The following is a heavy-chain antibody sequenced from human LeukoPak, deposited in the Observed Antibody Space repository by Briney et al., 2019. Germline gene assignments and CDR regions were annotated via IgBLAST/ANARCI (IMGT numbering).Heavy chain of an antibody. CDR3: AREPRSGYCSGGSCYGL. J-gene: IGHJ4*02. CDR2: IYYSGST. CDR1: GGSISSSSYY. Sequence: SETLSLTCTVSGGSISSSSYYWGWIRQPPGKGLEWIGSIYYSGSTYYNPSLKRRVTISVDTSKNQFSLKLSSVTAADTAVYYCAREPRSGYCSGGSCYGLWGQGTLITVSS. V-gene: IGHV4-39*07. D-gene: IGHD2-15*01.